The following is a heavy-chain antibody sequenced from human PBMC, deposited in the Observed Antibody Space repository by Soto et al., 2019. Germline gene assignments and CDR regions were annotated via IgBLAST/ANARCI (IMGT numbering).Heavy chain of an antibody. D-gene: IGHD5-18*01. CDR2: TYDSGVT. V-gene: IGHV4-30-4*08. J-gene: IGHJ3*01. CDR3: VRDLAHGYTGNV. CDR1: GAIVTSGENY. Sequence: SETLSLTCSVSGAIVTSGENYWIWVPQPPGKGLEWIGNTYDSGVTNYTPALKSRVTLSLDRPNYEVSLKLRSVTAADTAVYFCVRDLAHGYTGNVWGDETLVTVSS.